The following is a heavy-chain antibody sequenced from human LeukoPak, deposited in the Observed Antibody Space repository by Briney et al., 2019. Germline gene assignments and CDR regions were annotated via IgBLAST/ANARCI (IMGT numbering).Heavy chain of an antibody. V-gene: IGHV1-3*01. Sequence: ASVKVSCKASGYTFTSYAMHWVRQAPGQRLEWMGWINAGNGNTKYSQKFQGRVTITRDTSASTAYMELSSLRSDDTAVYYCARVSSSSWRRTRLFDYWGQGTLVTVSS. D-gene: IGHD6-13*01. J-gene: IGHJ4*02. CDR1: GYTFTSYA. CDR2: INAGNGNT. CDR3: ARVSSSSWRRTRLFDY.